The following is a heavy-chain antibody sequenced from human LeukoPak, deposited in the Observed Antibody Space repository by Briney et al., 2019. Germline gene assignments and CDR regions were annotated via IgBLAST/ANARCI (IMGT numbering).Heavy chain of an antibody. D-gene: IGHD3-22*01. J-gene: IGHJ5*02. V-gene: IGHV4-59*01. Sequence: SETLSLTCTVSGGSISSYYWSWIRQPPGKGLEWIGYIHYSGSTNYNPSLKSRVTISVDTSKNQFSLKLSSVTAADTAVYYCARCSGYSNRFDPWGQGTLVTVSS. CDR1: GGSISSYY. CDR2: IHYSGST. CDR3: ARCSGYSNRFDP.